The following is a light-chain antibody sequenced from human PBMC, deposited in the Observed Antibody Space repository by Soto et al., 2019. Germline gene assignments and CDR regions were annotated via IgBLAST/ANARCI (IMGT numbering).Light chain of an antibody. CDR3: QQRSNLVS. CDR2: DAS. Sequence: EIVLTQSPATLSLSPGERATLSCRASQSVLTYSGWYQQKPGQAPRLLIYDASNRAAGIPDRFSGSGSGTDFTLTISTLEPEDFAIYYCQQRSNLVSFGQGTRLDIK. J-gene: IGKJ5*01. CDR1: QSVLTY. V-gene: IGKV3-11*01.